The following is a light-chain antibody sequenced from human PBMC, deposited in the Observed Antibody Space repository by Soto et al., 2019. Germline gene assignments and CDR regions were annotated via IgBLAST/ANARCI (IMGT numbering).Light chain of an antibody. V-gene: IGKV1-5*01. Sequence: DIQMTQSPSTLSASVGDRVTITCRASQSISSWLAWYQQKPGKAPKLLIYDASSLESGVPSRFSGSGSWTEVTLTISSLQPDDFATYYCQQYNSYSPTFGQGNKVEIK. J-gene: IGKJ1*01. CDR2: DAS. CDR1: QSISSW. CDR3: QQYNSYSPT.